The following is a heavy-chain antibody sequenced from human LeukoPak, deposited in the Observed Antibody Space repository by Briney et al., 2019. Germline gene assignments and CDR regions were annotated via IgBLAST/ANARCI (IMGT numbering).Heavy chain of an antibody. CDR1: GGSISSYY. Sequence: PSETLSLTCTVSGGSISSYYWSWIRQPPGKGLEWIGYIYYSGSTNYNPSLKSRVTISVDTSKNQFSLKLSSVTAADTAVYYCARAPYGSATNNYYMDAWGKGTTVTVSS. D-gene: IGHD3-10*01. CDR3: ARAPYGSATNNYYMDA. V-gene: IGHV4-59*01. J-gene: IGHJ6*03. CDR2: IYYSGST.